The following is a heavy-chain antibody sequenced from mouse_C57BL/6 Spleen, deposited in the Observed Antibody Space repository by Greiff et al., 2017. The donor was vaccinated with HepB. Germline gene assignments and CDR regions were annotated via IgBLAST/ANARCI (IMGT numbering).Heavy chain of an antibody. D-gene: IGHD1-1*01. CDR3: TRDYYYGSRRFAY. CDR1: GYTFTDYE. V-gene: IGHV1-15*01. Sequence: LQESGAELVRPGASVTLSCKASGYTFTDYEMHWVKQTPVHGLEWIGAIDPETGGTAYNQKFKGKAILTADKSSSTAYMELRSLTSEDSAVYYCTRDYYYGSRRFAYWGQGTLVTVSA. CDR2: IDPETGGT. J-gene: IGHJ3*01.